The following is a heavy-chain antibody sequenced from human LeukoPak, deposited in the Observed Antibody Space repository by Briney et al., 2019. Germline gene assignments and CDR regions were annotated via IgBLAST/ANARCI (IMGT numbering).Heavy chain of an antibody. V-gene: IGHV4-59*01. CDR2: IYYSGST. J-gene: IGHJ4*02. CDR3: ARGAGEFPPDY. CDR1: GGSISSYY. Sequence: SETLSLTCTVSGGSISSYYWSWIRQPPGKGLEWIGYIYYSGSTNYNPSLKGRVTISVDTSKNQFSLKLSSVTAADTAVYYCARGAGEFPPDYWGQGTLVTVSS. D-gene: IGHD3-16*01.